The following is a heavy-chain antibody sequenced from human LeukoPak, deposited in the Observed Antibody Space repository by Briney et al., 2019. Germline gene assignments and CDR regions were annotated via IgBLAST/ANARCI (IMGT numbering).Heavy chain of an antibody. Sequence: SETLSLTCAVYGGSFSGYYWSWIRQPPGKGLEWIGEINHSGSTNYNPSLKSRVTISVDTSKNQFSLKLSSVTAADTAVYYCARGGRFLEWLLYPGFDYWGQGTLVTVPS. CDR3: ARGGRFLEWLLYPGFDY. CDR1: GGSFSGYY. V-gene: IGHV4-34*01. D-gene: IGHD3-3*01. CDR2: INHSGST. J-gene: IGHJ4*02.